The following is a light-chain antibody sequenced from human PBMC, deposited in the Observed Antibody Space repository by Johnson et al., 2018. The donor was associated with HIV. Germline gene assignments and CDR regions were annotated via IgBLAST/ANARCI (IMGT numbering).Light chain of an antibody. V-gene: IGLV1-51*01. CDR1: SSNIGNNY. Sequence: QSVLTQPPSVSAAPGQKVTIYCSGSSSNIGNNYVSWYQQLPGTAPKLLIYDNNKRPSGIPDRFSGSKSGTSATLGITGLQTGDEADYYCGTWDSSLSAFYVFGPGTKVTVL. J-gene: IGLJ1*01. CDR3: GTWDSSLSAFYV. CDR2: DNN.